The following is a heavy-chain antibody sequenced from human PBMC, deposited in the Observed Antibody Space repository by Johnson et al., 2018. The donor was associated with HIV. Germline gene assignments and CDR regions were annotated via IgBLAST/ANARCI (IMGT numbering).Heavy chain of an antibody. J-gene: IGHJ3*02. CDR2: IWYDGSNK. D-gene: IGHD6-13*01. Sequence: QVQLVESGGGLVKPGGSLRLSCAASGFTFTNAWMNWVRQAPGKGLEWVAVIWYDGSNKHYADSVKGRFTISRDSSKNTLYLQMNSLRAEDTAIYYCARGRKDIAAVDGLDNDGFDMWGQGTMVTVSS. CDR3: ARGRKDIAAVDGLDNDGFDM. CDR1: GFTFTNAW. V-gene: IGHV3-33*08.